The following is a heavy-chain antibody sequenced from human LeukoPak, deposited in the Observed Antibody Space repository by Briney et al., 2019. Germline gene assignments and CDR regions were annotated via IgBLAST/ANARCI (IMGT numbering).Heavy chain of an antibody. CDR2: INHSGST. CDR3: ARVRRPYSASAFDI. J-gene: IGHJ3*02. V-gene: IGHV4-34*01. D-gene: IGHD6-13*01. CDR1: GGSFSGYY. Sequence: SETLSLTCAVYGGSFSGYYWSWIRQPPGRGLEWIGEINHSGSTNYNPSLKSRVTISVDTSKNQFSLKLSSVTAADTAVYYCARVRRPYSASAFDIWGQGTMVTVSS.